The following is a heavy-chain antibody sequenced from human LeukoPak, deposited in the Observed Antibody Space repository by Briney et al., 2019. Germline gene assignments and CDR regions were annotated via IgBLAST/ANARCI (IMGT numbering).Heavy chain of an antibody. D-gene: IGHD6-19*01. CDR3: AKVPVGEAGAGTYFDY. CDR2: ISYDGSNK. V-gene: IGHV3-30*04. J-gene: IGHJ4*02. Sequence: PGGSLRLSCAASGFTFSSYAMHWVRQAPGKGLEWVAVISYDGSNKYYVDSVKGRFTISRDNSRNTLYLQMNSLRAEDTAVYYCAKVPVGEAGAGTYFDYGGRETRAT. CDR1: GFTFSSYA.